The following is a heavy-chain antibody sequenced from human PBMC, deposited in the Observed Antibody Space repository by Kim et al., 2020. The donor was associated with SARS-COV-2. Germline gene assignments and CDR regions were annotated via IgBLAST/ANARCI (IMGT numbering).Heavy chain of an antibody. D-gene: IGHD5-12*01. CDR3: ARGDRVATIFHYYYYMDV. CDR1: GGSISSYY. Sequence: SETLSLTCTVSGGSISSYYWSWIRQPPGKGLEWIGYIYYSGSTNYNPSLKSRVTISVDTSKNQFSLKLSSVTAADTAVYYCARGDRVATIFHYYYYMDVWGGGTAVTVSS. V-gene: IGHV4-59*01. J-gene: IGHJ6*03. CDR2: IYYSGST.